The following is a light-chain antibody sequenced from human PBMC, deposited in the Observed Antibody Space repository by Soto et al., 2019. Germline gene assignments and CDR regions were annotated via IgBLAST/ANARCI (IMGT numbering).Light chain of an antibody. CDR3: QQTYSTPPT. CDR1: QSISTY. CDR2: AAS. V-gene: IGKV1-39*01. Sequence: DSQMTQSPSSLSASVRDRVTVTCRASQSISTYLNWYQQKAGLAPKLLIYAASSLQSGVPSRFSGSGSGTDFTLTISSLQPEDFATYYCQQTYSTPPTFGQGTKVDIK. J-gene: IGKJ1*01.